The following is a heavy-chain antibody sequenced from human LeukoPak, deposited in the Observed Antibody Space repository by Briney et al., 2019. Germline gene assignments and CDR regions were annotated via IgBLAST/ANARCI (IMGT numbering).Heavy chain of an antibody. D-gene: IGHD3-10*01. CDR1: GFTFTKYA. CDR3: ARKSASGNYPLDY. CDR2: ISGSGGST. Sequence: GGSLRLSCAASGFTFTKYAMSWVRQAPGKGLEWVSAISGSGGSTYYADSVKGRFTISRDNAKNTVFLQMSSLRAEDTALYYCARKSASGNYPLDYWGQGTLVTVSS. V-gene: IGHV3-23*01. J-gene: IGHJ4*02.